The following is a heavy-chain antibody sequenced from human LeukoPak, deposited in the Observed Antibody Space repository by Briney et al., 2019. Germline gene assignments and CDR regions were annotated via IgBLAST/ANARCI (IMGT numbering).Heavy chain of an antibody. CDR2: IKTKTNGGTA. Sequence: GGSLRLSCAASGFTFSNAWMSWVRRAPGKGLDWVGRIKTKTNGGTADYSPPVKGRFTISRDDSKNTLYLQMNSLKTDDTAVYYCATQGFTYGYHGIDIWGQGTIVTVSS. V-gene: IGHV3-15*01. J-gene: IGHJ3*02. D-gene: IGHD5-18*01. CDR1: GFTFSNAW. CDR3: ATQGFTYGYHGIDI.